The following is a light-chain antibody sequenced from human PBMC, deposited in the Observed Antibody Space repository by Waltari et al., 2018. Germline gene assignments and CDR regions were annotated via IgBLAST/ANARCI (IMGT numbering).Light chain of an antibody. Sequence: LVLTQSPSASASLGASVKLTCTLSSWYSSNVISWPQQQPGKGPRYLMNVNSDGSHRKGDDIPDRFSASKSGTECQLTISSLQSEDEADYFCQTGGHGTWVFGGGTKLTVL. CDR2: VNSDGSH. CDR3: QTGGHGTWV. V-gene: IGLV4-69*01. J-gene: IGLJ3*02. CDR1: SWYSSNV.